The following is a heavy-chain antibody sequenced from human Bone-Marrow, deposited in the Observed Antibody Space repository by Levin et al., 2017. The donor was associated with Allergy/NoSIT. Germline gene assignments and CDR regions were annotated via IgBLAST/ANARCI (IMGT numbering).Heavy chain of an antibody. J-gene: IGHJ6*02. D-gene: IGHD3-3*01. Sequence: ASVKVSCKASGYTFTSYDINWVRQATGQGLEWMGWMNPNSGNTGYAQKFQGRVTMTRNTSISTAYMELSSLRSEDTAVYYCARKGVVLEWLLSGGWGMDGWGQGTTVTVSS. CDR3: ARKGVVLEWLLSGGWGMDG. CDR2: MNPNSGNT. V-gene: IGHV1-8*01. CDR1: GYTFTSYD.